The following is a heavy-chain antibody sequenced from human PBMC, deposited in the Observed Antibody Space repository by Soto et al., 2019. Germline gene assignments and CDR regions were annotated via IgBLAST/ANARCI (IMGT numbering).Heavy chain of an antibody. CDR2: IYYSGST. CDR3: ARPYCSSTSCRPNYGMDV. V-gene: IGHV4-39*01. J-gene: IGHJ6*02. D-gene: IGHD2-2*01. Sequence: QLQLQESGPGLVKPSETLSLTCTVSGGSISSSSYYWGWIRQPPGKGLEWIGSIYYSGSTYYNPSLKSRVTISVHTSKNQFSLKLSSVTAADTAVYYCARPYCSSTSCRPNYGMDVWGQGTTVTVSS. CDR1: GGSISSSSYY.